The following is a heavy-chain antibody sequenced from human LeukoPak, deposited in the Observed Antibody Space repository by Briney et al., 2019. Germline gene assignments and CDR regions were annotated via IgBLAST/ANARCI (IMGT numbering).Heavy chain of an antibody. J-gene: IGHJ4*02. D-gene: IGHD6-13*01. Sequence: GGSLRLSCAASGFTFSSYAMSWVRQAPGKGLEWVANIKQDGSEKYYVDSMKGRFTISRDNARNSLYLQMNSLRADDTAMYYCARVGAAGLDYWGQGTLVTVSS. CDR1: GFTFSSYA. CDR3: ARVGAAGLDY. V-gene: IGHV3-7*01. CDR2: IKQDGSEK.